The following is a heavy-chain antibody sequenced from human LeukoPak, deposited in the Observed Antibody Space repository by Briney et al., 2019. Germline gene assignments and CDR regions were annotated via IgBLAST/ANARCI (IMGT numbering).Heavy chain of an antibody. Sequence: ASVKVSCKASGYTFTSYDINWVRQATGQGLEWMGWMNPNSGNTGYAQKFQGRVTITRNTSISTAYMELSSLRSEDTAVYYCARGRRIQLWLLAYWGQGTLVTVSS. J-gene: IGHJ4*02. CDR2: MNPNSGNT. V-gene: IGHV1-8*03. D-gene: IGHD5-18*01. CDR3: ARGRRIQLWLLAY. CDR1: GYTFTSYD.